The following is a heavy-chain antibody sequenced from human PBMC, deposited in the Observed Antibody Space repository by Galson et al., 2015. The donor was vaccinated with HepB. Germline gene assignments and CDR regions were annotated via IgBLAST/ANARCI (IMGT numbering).Heavy chain of an antibody. CDR1: DLTVDSNR. J-gene: IGHJ6*02. CDR3: ARVSVYSYATDV. Sequence: SLRLSCAASDLTVDSNRMTWVRQAPGKGLEWVSIIYSGGSTFYADSVKGRFTISRDNAKNTLYLQMNSQGVEDTSVYYCARVSVYSYATDVWAQGTTVTVSS. V-gene: IGHV3-53*01. CDR2: IYSGGST.